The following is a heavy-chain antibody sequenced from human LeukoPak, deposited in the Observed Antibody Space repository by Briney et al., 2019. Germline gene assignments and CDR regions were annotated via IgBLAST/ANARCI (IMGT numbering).Heavy chain of an antibody. CDR1: GGSFSGYY. J-gene: IGHJ6*02. Sequence: SGTLSLTCAVYGGSFSGYYWSWIRQPPGKGLEWIGEINHSGSTNYHPSLKSRVTISVDTSKNQFSLKLSSVTAADTTIYYCARSYYYYYYGMDVWGQGTTVTVSS. CDR3: ARSYYYYYYGMDV. CDR2: INHSGST. V-gene: IGHV4-34*01.